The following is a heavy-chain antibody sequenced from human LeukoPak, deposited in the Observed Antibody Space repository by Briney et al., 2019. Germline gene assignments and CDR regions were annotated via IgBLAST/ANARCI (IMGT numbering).Heavy chain of an antibody. V-gene: IGHV1-2*02. D-gene: IGHD2-2*01. CDR1: GYTFTGYY. CDR3: ARIYCSSTSCDNWFDP. Sequence: GASVKVSCKASGYTFTGYYMHWVRQAPGQGLEWMGWINPNSGGTNYAQKFQGRVTMPRDTSISTAYMELSRLRSDDTAVYYCARIYCSSTSCDNWFDPWGQGTLVTVSS. J-gene: IGHJ5*02. CDR2: INPNSGGT.